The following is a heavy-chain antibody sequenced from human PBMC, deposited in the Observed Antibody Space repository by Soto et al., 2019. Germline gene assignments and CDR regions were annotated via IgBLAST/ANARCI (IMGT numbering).Heavy chain of an antibody. CDR2: IKSKTDGGTT. CDR3: TTSGGAGEDYYYYYGMDV. Sequence: GGSLRLSCAASGFTFSNAWMNWVRQAPGKGLEWVGRIKSKTDGGTTDYAAPVKGRFTISRDDSKNTLYLQMNSLKTEDTAVYYCTTSGGAGEDYYYYYGMDVWGQGTTVTVSS. CDR1: GFTFSNAW. J-gene: IGHJ6*02. V-gene: IGHV3-15*07. D-gene: IGHD7-27*01.